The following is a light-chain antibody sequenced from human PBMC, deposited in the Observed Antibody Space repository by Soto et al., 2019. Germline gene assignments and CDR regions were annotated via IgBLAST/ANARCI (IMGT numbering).Light chain of an antibody. CDR1: SGHSNYA. CDR2: LNSDGSH. V-gene: IGLV4-69*01. CDR3: QTWGTGIRV. J-gene: IGLJ3*02. Sequence: QPVLTQSPSASASLGASVRLTCTLSSGHSNYAIAWHQQQPEKGPRYLMKLNSDGSHSKGDGIPDRFSGSSSGAERYLTISGLQSEDEADCYCQTWGTGIRVFGGGTKVTVL.